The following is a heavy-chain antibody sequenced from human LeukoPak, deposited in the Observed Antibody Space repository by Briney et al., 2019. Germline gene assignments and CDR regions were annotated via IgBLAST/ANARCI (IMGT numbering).Heavy chain of an antibody. CDR2: INTNTGNP. CDR1: GYSFTNYA. D-gene: IGHD5-18*01. V-gene: IGHV7-4-1*02. Sequence: ASVKVSCKASGYSFTNYALNWVRQAPGQGLEWMGWINTNTGNPTYAQGFTGRFVFSLDTSVSTAYLQISSLKAEDTAVYYCARALSGYSYGYAGPYDTLDYWGQGTLVTVSS. J-gene: IGHJ4*02. CDR3: ARALSGYSYGYAGPYDTLDY.